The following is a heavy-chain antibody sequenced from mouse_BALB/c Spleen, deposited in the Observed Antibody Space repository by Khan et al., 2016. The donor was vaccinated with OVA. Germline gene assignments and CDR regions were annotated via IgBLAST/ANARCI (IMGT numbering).Heavy chain of an antibody. J-gene: IGHJ2*01. CDR2: INPHIGET. CDR3: ARKNGSDFDY. D-gene: IGHD1-1*01. Sequence: EVELVESGPELVKPGASVKISCKAFGYSFTGYFMNWVMQSPGKSLEWIGRINPHIGETLYNQKFKGKATLTVDESSRTAHMELRSLASEDSAVYYCARKNGSDFDYWGQGTTLTVSS. CDR1: GYSFTGYF. V-gene: IGHV1-20*02.